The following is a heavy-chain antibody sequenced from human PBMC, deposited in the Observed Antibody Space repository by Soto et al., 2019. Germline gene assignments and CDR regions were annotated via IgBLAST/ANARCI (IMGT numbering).Heavy chain of an antibody. CDR2: IIPIFGTA. Sequence: QVQLVQSGAEVKKPGSSVKVSCKASGGTFSSYAISWVRQAPGQGLEWMGGIIPIFGTANYAQKFQGRVTIIADESTSTAYMELSSLRSEDTAVYYCASNILTGYSIGYYYYGMDVWGQGTTVTVSS. J-gene: IGHJ6*02. V-gene: IGHV1-69*01. CDR3: ASNILTGYSIGYYYYGMDV. CDR1: GGTFSSYA. D-gene: IGHD3-9*01.